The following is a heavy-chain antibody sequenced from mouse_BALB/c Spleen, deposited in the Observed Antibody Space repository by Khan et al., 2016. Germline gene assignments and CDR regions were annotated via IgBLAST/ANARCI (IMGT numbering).Heavy chain of an antibody. Sequence: QVQLQQSGAELARPGASVKLSCKASGYTFTSYWMQWVKQRPGQGLEWIGAIYPGDGDTRYTQKFKGKATLTADKSSSTAYMQLSSLASEDSADYYCAMKTGTDFDDWGQGTTLTVSS. CDR3: AMKTGTDFDD. V-gene: IGHV1-87*01. CDR2: IYPGDGDT. D-gene: IGHD4-1*01. CDR1: GYTFTSYW. J-gene: IGHJ2*01.